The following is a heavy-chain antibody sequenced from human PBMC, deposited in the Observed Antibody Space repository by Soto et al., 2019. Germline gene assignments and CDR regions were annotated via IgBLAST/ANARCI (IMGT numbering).Heavy chain of an antibody. CDR1: GGTFSSYA. D-gene: IGHD1-20*01. Sequence: SVKVSCKASGGTFSSYAISWVRRAPGQGLEWMGGIIPIFGTANYAQKFQGRVTITADESTSTAYMELSSLRSEDTAVYYCARAGGGYNWASFPPPVYYFDYWGQGTLVTVSS. V-gene: IGHV1-69*13. CDR2: IIPIFGTA. J-gene: IGHJ4*02. CDR3: ARAGGGYNWASFPPPVYYFDY.